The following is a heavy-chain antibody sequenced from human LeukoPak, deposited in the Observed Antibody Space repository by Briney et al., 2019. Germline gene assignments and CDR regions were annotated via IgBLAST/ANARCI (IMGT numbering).Heavy chain of an antibody. CDR1: GGSFSGYY. J-gene: IGHJ5*02. Sequence: SETLSLTCAVYGGSFSGYYWSWIRQPPGKGLEWIGEINHSGSTSYNPSLKSRVTISVDTSKNQFSLKLSSVTAADTAVYYCTSQTVARWFDPWGQGTLVTVSS. CDR2: INHSGST. CDR3: TSQTVARWFDP. V-gene: IGHV4-34*01. D-gene: IGHD1-14*01.